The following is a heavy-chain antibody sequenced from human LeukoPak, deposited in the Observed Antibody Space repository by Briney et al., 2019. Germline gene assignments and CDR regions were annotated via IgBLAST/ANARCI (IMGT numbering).Heavy chain of an antibody. Sequence: QTLSLTCAISGDSVSSISVACNWVRQSPSRVLEWLGRTYYRSKWYYEYAVSVKSRINISPDTSKNQFSLQLTSVPPEDTAVYYCSLARAEYHYGMDVWGQGTTVT. J-gene: IGHJ6*02. CDR2: TYYRSKWYY. V-gene: IGHV6-1*01. CDR3: SLARAEYHYGMDV. CDR1: GDSVSSISVA.